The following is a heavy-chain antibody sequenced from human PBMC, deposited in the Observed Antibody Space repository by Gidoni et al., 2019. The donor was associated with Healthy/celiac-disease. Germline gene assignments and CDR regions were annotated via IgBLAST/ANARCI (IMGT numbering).Heavy chain of an antibody. CDR2: ISSSSSTI. CDR1: GFTFSSYS. CDR3: ARDVSGGDCCGWFDP. Sequence: EVQLVESGGGLIQPGGSLRLSCAASGFTFSSYSMNWVRQAPGKGLEWVSYISSSSSTIYYADSVKGRFTISRDNAKNSLYLQMNSLRDEDTAVYYCARDVSGGDCCGWFDPWGQGTLVTVSS. J-gene: IGHJ5*02. V-gene: IGHV3-48*02. D-gene: IGHD2-21*02.